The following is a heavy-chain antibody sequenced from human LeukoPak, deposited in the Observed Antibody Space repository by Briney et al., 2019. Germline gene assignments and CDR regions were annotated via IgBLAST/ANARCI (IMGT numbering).Heavy chain of an antibody. V-gene: IGHV4-59*01. CDR1: GGSISRYY. J-gene: IGHJ4*02. Sequence: SETLSLTCTVSGGSISRYYWSWIRQPPGKGLEWIGYIYYTGSTNYNPSLKSRVTISIDTSKNQFSLKLNSMTAADTAVYYCARVTREYTYGNFDCWGQGTLVTVSS. CDR3: ARVTREYTYGNFDC. CDR2: IYYTGST. D-gene: IGHD5-18*01.